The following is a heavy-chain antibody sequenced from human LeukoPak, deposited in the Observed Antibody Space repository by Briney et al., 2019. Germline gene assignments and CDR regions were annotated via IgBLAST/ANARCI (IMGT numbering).Heavy chain of an antibody. J-gene: IGHJ4*02. Sequence: GGSLRLSCAASGFTFSSYGMSWVRQAPGKGLEWVSAISGSGGSTYYADSVRGRFTISRDNSKNTLYLQMNSLRAEDTAVYYCAKDAIYDSSGYYKKGYYFDYWGQGTLVTVSS. CDR3: AKDAIYDSSGYYKKGYYFDY. V-gene: IGHV3-23*01. D-gene: IGHD3-22*01. CDR2: ISGSGGST. CDR1: GFTFSSYG.